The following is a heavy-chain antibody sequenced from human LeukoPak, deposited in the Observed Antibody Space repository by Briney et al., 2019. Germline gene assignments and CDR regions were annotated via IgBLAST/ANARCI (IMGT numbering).Heavy chain of an antibody. CDR2: INPNSGGT. V-gene: IGHV1-2*06. Sequence: ASVKVSCKASGGTFSNYAISWVRQAPGQGLEWMGRINPNSGGTNYAQKFQGRVTMTRDTSISTAYMELSRLRSDDTAVYYCARGRGYYDSSGLSDYWGQGTLVTVSS. D-gene: IGHD3-22*01. J-gene: IGHJ4*02. CDR3: ARGRGYYDSSGLSDY. CDR1: GGTFSNYA.